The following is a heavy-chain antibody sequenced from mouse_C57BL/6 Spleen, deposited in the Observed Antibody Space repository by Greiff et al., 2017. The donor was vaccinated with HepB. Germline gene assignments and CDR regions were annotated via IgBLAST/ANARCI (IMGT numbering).Heavy chain of an antibody. CDR2: INPSSGYT. CDR3: ERGSTGTYYYDY. D-gene: IGHD4-1*02. J-gene: IGHJ2*01. Sequence: VQRVESGAELAKPGASVKLSCKASGYTFTSYWMHWVKQRPGQGLEWIGYINPSSGYTKYNQKFKDKATLTADKSSSTAYMQLSSLTYEDSAVYYCERGSTGTYYYDYWGQGTTLTVSS. CDR1: GYTFTSYW. V-gene: IGHV1-7*01.